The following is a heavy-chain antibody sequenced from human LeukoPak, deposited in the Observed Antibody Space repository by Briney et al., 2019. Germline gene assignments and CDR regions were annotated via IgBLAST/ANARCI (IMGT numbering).Heavy chain of an antibody. CDR3: VRHDSYIPF. CDR2: ISDSGAST. V-gene: IGHV3-23*01. D-gene: IGHD5-18*01. Sequence: PGGSLRLSCAASGFTFSAYGMTWVRQAPGKGLEWVSGISDSGASTYYTDSVKGRFTISRDNSKDTVFLQMNNLRAADTALYFCVRHDSYIPFWGQGSLVTVSS. J-gene: IGHJ1*01. CDR1: GFTFSAYG.